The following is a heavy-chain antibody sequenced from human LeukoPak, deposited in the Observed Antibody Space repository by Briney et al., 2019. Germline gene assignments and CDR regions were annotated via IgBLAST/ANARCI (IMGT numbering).Heavy chain of an antibody. CDR3: ITRGVVA. CDR2: IRSRGDGGTA. D-gene: IGHD2-15*01. J-gene: IGHJ4*02. V-gene: IGHV3-15*07. Sequence: GGSLRLSCAVSGLTLSNVWMNWVRQAPGKGLEWVGRIRSRGDGGTADFAAPVRGRFTISRDDSKNTLYLQMNSLKAEDTAVYYCITRGVVAWGQGTLVTVSS. CDR1: GLTLSNVW.